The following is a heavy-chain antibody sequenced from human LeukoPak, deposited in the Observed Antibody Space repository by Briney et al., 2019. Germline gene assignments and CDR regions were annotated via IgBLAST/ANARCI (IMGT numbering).Heavy chain of an antibody. J-gene: IGHJ5*02. CDR3: ARVGLLRFGELLSWFDP. D-gene: IGHD3-10*01. V-gene: IGHV1-18*01. Sequence: EASVKVSCKASGYAFTSYGISWVRQAPGQGLEWMGWISAYNGNTNYAQKLQGKVTMTTDTSTSTAYMELRSLRSDDTAVYYCARVGLLRFGELLSWFDPWGQGTLVTVSS. CDR1: GYAFTSYG. CDR2: ISAYNGNT.